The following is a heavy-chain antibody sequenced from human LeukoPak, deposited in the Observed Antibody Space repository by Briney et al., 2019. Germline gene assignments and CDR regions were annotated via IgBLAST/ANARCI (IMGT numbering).Heavy chain of an antibody. Sequence: PGGSLRLSCAASGFTFSSYGMHWVRQAPGKGLEGVAVISYDGSNKYYADSVKGRFTISRDNSKNTLYLQMNSLRAEDTAVYYCAKVPQDYYDKWYYFDYWGQGTLVTVSS. J-gene: IGHJ4*02. CDR3: AKVPQDYYDKWYYFDY. CDR2: ISYDGSNK. D-gene: IGHD3-22*01. CDR1: GFTFSSYG. V-gene: IGHV3-30*18.